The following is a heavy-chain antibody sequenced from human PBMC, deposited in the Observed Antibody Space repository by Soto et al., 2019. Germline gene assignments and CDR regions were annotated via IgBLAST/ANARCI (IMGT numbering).Heavy chain of an antibody. D-gene: IGHD6-19*01. J-gene: IGHJ6*02. CDR2: MFPGDSDT. Sequence: GESLKISCKGSGYRFTTSWIGWVRPLPGQGLEWMGVMFPGDSDTRYSPSFQGQVTMSADPSTNTAYLEWSSLKAADSAMYYCARVPDSSLGTMDVWGQGTTVTVSS. CDR3: ARVPDSSLGTMDV. V-gene: IGHV5-51*01. CDR1: GYRFTTSW.